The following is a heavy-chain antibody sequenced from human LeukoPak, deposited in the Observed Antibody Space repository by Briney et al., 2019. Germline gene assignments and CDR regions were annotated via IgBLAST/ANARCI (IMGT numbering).Heavy chain of an antibody. CDR2: IIPIFGTA. V-gene: IGHV1-69*13. D-gene: IGHD2-2*02. Sequence: SVKVSCKASGGTFSSYAISWVRQAPGQGLEWMGGIIPIFGTANYAQKFQGRVTITADESTSTAYMELGSLRSEDTAVYYCAREGYCSSTSCYREREGRTKYYYYGMDVWGQGTTVTVSS. CDR3: AREGYCSSTSCYREREGRTKYYYYGMDV. CDR1: GGTFSSYA. J-gene: IGHJ6*02.